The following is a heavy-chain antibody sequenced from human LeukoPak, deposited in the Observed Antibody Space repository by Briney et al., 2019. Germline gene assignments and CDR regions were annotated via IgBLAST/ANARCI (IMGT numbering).Heavy chain of an antibody. CDR2: ITGSTGTT. CDR3: ARGLATVVSDDY. Sequence: GGSLRLSCAASGFTFGSYAMNWVRQAPGKGLEWVSAITGSTGTTYYADSVKGRFTISRDNAKNSLYLQMNSLRDEDTAVYYCARGLATVVSDDYWGQGTLVTVSS. V-gene: IGHV3-48*02. D-gene: IGHD4-23*01. CDR1: GFTFGSYA. J-gene: IGHJ4*02.